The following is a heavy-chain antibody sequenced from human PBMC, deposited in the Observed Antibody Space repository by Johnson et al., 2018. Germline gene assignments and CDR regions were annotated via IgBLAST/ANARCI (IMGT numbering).Heavy chain of an antibody. J-gene: IGHJ4*02. V-gene: IGHV3-33*01. D-gene: IGHD2-2*01. Sequence: QVQLVQSGGAVVQXGRSXRLXCAPSGFTFSNYGMHWVRQAPGTGLEWVSGIWYHGSKTHYADYVKGRFTISRDNSKHMLYLQVNSLIAEDTAVYYCARDDCGSPSCFGLWGQGTLVTVSS. CDR1: GFTFSNYG. CDR2: IWYHGSKT. CDR3: ARDDCGSPSCFGL.